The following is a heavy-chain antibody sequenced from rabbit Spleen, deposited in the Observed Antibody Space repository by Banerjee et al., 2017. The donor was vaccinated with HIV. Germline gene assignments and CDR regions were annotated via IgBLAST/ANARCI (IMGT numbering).Heavy chain of an antibody. CDR3: ARDTASSFSSYGMDL. CDR1: GFSFSSRYY. CDR2: INAITGKT. Sequence: QSLEESGGDLVKPGASLTLTCTASGFSFSSRYYLCWVRQAPGKGLEWIACINAITGKTVYANWAQGRFTISKTSSTTVTLQMTSLTAADTATYFCARDTASSFSSYGMDLWGPGTLVTVS. V-gene: IGHV1S40*01. D-gene: IGHD8-1*01. J-gene: IGHJ6*01.